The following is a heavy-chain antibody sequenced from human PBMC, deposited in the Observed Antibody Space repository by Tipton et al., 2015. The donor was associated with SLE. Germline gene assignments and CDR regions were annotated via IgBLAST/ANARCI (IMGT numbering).Heavy chain of an antibody. V-gene: IGHV5-51*03. J-gene: IGHJ3*02. CDR3: ARADTFYSSVHI. Sequence: QSGAEVKKAGETLKISCKGSGYDFPGYYIAWVRQTPGKGLEWVGMVYPRDSEVRYSPSFQGHVTVSADNSISTAFLQWDSLKVSDTGVYYCARADTFYSSVHIWGQGTMVTVSS. D-gene: IGHD2/OR15-2a*01. CDR2: VYPRDSEV. CDR1: GYDFPGYY.